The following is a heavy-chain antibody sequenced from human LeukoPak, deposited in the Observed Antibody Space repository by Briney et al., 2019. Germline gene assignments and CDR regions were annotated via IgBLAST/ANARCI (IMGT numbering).Heavy chain of an antibody. CDR3: AREPLYYYDSSGSFDY. J-gene: IGHJ4*02. Sequence: GGSLRLSCAASGFTFSSYEMNWVRQAPGKGLEWVSYISSSGSTIYYADSVKGRFTISRDNAKNSLYLQMNSLRAEDTAVYYCAREPLYYYDSSGSFDYWGQGTLVTASS. D-gene: IGHD3-22*01. CDR2: ISSSGSTI. CDR1: GFTFSSYE. V-gene: IGHV3-48*03.